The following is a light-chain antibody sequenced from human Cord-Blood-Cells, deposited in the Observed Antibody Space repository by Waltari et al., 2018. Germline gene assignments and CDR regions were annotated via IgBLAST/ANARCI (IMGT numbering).Light chain of an antibody. CDR3: GTWDSDLSAVG. CDR1: SPNIVTHY. Sequence: QSVFPQPPSVSAAPAQTVTISCSGRSPNIVTHYLSWYQQLPGTAPMLLIYDSSKRPTGIPDRCSGSKSGTSATLGITGRQTGDEADYCCGTWDSDLSAVGFGGGTKLTGL. J-gene: IGLJ2*01. CDR2: DSS. V-gene: IGLV1-51*01.